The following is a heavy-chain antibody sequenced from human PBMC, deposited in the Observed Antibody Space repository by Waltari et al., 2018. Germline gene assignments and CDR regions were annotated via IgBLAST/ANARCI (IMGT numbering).Heavy chain of an antibody. J-gene: IGHJ4*02. CDR1: GFTFSSYG. CDR2: ISYDGSNK. Sequence: QVQLVESGGGVVQPGRSLRLSCAASGFTFSSYGIHWVRQAPGKGLEWVAVISYDGSNKYYADSVKGRFTISRANSKNTLYLQMNSLRAEDTAVYYCAKLSFGDYLEFYFDYWGQGTLVTVSS. V-gene: IGHV3-30*18. CDR3: AKLSFGDYLEFYFDY. D-gene: IGHD4-17*01.